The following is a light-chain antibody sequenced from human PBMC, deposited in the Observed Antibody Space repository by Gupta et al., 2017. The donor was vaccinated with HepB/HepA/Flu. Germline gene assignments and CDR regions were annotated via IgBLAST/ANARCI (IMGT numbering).Light chain of an antibody. CDR2: DVS. CDR1: SSDVGAYDY. CDR3: NSCTTNRIYV. J-gene: IGLJ1*01. V-gene: IGLV2-14*03. Sequence: QSALTQPASVSGSPGQSITISCTGSSSDVGAYDYVSWYQQHAGKAPKLIIYDVSVRPSGVSIRFSGSKSGNTASLTISGLQAEDEADYFCNSCTTNRIYVFGTGTEVTVL.